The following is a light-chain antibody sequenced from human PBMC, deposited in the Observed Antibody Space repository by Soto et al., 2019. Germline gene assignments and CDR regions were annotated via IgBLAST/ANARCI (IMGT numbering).Light chain of an antibody. Sequence: ELVMTQMTASVSVSPGVRISLSGRASQSVSSDLAWYHQKPGQAPRLLIYGASTRATGIPARFSGSGAGSDFTLKISRVESEDVGVYYCMQCSFWPWTFGQGTKVDIK. CDR1: QSVSSD. CDR3: MQCSFWPWT. J-gene: IGKJ1*01. CDR2: GAS. V-gene: IGKV3-15*01.